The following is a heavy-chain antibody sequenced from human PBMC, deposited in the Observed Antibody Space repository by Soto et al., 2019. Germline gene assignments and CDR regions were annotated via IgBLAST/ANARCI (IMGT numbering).Heavy chain of an antibody. CDR1: GGSFSGYY. V-gene: IGHV4-34*01. Sequence: LSLTCAVYGGSFSGYYWSWIRQPPGKGLEWIGEINHSGSTNYNPSLKSRVTISVDTSKNQFPLKLSSVTAADTAVYYCARGSLYYDFWSGHRQHNWFDPWGQGTLVTVSS. CDR2: INHSGST. CDR3: ARGSLYYDFWSGHRQHNWFDP. D-gene: IGHD3-3*01. J-gene: IGHJ5*02.